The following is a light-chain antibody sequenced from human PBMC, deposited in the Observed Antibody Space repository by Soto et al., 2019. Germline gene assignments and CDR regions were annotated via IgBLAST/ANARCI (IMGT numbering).Light chain of an antibody. CDR1: TSNIGAGYD. J-gene: IGLJ2*01. CDR3: SSYTSSSTLYVV. Sequence: QPVLTQPPSVSGAPGQRVTISCTGSTSNIGAGYDVFWYQHLPGTAPKLLIYANSNRPSGVPDRFYGAKSGSSASLAITGLQAEDEADYYCSSYTSSSTLYVVFGGGTKLTVL. CDR2: ANS. V-gene: IGLV1-40*01.